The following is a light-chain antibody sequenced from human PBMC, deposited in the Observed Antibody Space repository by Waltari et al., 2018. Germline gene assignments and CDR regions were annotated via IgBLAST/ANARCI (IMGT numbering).Light chain of an antibody. Sequence: DIQMTQAPSSLSASVGDRVTMTCRTSQSITGHLNWFQHQPGKAPKLLFHRASALQSVVPSRFSGRGSRTHFTLTISSLQPEDFATYFCQQSYITPYTFGQGTKLEIK. CDR3: QQSYITPYT. J-gene: IGKJ2*01. CDR1: QSITGH. CDR2: RAS. V-gene: IGKV1-39*01.